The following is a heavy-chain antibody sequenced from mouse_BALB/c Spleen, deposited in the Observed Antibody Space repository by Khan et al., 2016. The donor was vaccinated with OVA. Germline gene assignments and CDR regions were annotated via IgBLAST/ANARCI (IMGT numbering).Heavy chain of an antibody. CDR1: GYAFTDYL. J-gene: IGHJ3*01. CDR2: INPGSGDI. V-gene: IGHV1-54*03. D-gene: IGHD3-2*02. CDR3: SRSGYGFGAY. Sequence: QVQLQQSGAELVRPGPSVKVSCKASGYAFTDYLIEWVKQRPGQGLEWIGVINPGSGDIINNAKFKDKATLTEDKSSSTAYMQLTSLTSADSAVYFCSRSGYGFGAYWGQGTLVTVSA.